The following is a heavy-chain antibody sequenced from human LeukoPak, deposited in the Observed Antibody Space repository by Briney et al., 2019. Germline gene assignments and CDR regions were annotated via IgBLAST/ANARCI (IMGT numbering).Heavy chain of an antibody. CDR2: ITSRSSYI. Sequence: PGGSLRLSCAASGFTFSGYSMNWVRQAPGRGLEWVSCITSRSSYIYYADSVKGRFTISRDNAKNSLYLQMSNLRAEDTAVYFCARGGGLDVWGQGATVTVSS. CDR3: ARGGGLDV. J-gene: IGHJ6*02. D-gene: IGHD3-16*01. CDR1: GFTFSGYS. V-gene: IGHV3-21*04.